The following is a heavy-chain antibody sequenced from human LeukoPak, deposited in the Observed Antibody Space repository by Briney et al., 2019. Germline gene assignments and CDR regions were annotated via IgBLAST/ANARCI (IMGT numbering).Heavy chain of an antibody. CDR3: AKDNRRTTYCGGDCFFDY. CDR2: ISWDGGST. D-gene: IGHD2-21*02. Sequence: PGGSLRLSCAASGFTFEDYTMHWVRQAPGKGLEWVSLISWDGGSTYYADSVKGRFTISRDNSKNSLYLQMNSLRTEDTALYYCAKDNRRTTYCGGDCFFDYWGQGTLVTVSS. V-gene: IGHV3-43*01. CDR1: GFTFEDYT. J-gene: IGHJ4*02.